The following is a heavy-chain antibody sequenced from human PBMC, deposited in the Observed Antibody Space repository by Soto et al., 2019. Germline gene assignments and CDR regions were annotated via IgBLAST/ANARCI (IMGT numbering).Heavy chain of an antibody. V-gene: IGHV4-59*08. CDR1: GGSISSYY. D-gene: IGHD5-18*01. CDR3: ARVDTAMVSGPDY. CDR2: IYYSGST. J-gene: IGHJ4*02. Sequence: SETLSLTCTVSGGSISSYYWSWIRQPPGKGLEWIGYIYYSGSTNYNPSLKSRVTISVDTSKNQFSLKLSSVTAADTAVYYCARVDTAMVSGPDYWGQGTLVTVSS.